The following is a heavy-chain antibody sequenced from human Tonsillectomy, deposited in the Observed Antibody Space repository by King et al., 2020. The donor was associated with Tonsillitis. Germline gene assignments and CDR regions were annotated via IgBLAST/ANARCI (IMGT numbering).Heavy chain of an antibody. J-gene: IGHJ4*02. V-gene: IGHV1-2*02. D-gene: IGHD1-20*01. CDR3: ARGNWDASSNQDFDY. Sequence: VQLVESGAEVKEPGASLTVSCTASGYTFSDNYMHWVRQAPGQGLEWMGWINPNGGGTNYAQKFQGRVTLTRDTSISTTYLDLASLGSDDTAVYYCARGNWDASSNQDFDYWGQGTLVTVSS. CDR2: INPNGGGT. CDR1: GYTFSDNY.